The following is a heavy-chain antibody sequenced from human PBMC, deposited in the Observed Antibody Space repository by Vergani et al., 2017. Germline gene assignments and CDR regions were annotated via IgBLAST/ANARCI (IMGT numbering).Heavy chain of an antibody. V-gene: IGHV3-30*18. D-gene: IGHD6-19*01. CDR1: GFTFSSYG. J-gene: IGHJ6*02. CDR2: ISHDGSNK. CDR3: AKSEVYFWWKAVADPHYYYFGMDV. Sequence: QVQLVESGGGVVQPGRSLRLSCAASGFTFSSYGMHWVRQAPGKGLEWVAVISHDGSNKYYADPVKGRFTISRDNSKNTLYLQMNSLRAEDTAVYYCAKSEVYFWWKAVADPHYYYFGMDVWGQGTTVTVSS.